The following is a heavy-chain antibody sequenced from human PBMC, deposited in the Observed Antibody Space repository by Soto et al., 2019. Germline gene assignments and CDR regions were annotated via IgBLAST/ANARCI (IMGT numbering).Heavy chain of an antibody. CDR3: ASSLRTGYYYYGMDV. J-gene: IGHJ6*02. D-gene: IGHD4-17*01. CDR1: GYSFTSYW. V-gene: IGHV5-51*01. CDR2: IYPGDSDT. Sequence: PGESLKISCKGSGYSFTSYWIGWVRQMPGKGLEWMGIIYPGDSDTRYSPSFQGQVTISADKSISTAYLQWSSLKASDTAMYYCASSLRTGYYYYGMDVSGQGTTVTVS.